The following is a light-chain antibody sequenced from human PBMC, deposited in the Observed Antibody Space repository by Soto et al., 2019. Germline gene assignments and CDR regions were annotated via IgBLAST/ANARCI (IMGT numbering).Light chain of an antibody. J-gene: IGKJ4*01. Sequence: EIVLTQSPATLSLSPGERGTLSCRASQSVTSYLAWYQQKPGQAPRLLIYEASNRATGIPARFSGSGSGTDFTLTISSLEPEDFAVYYCQQRGNWPLTFGGGTKVEI. CDR3: QQRGNWPLT. CDR2: EAS. V-gene: IGKV3-11*01. CDR1: QSVTSY.